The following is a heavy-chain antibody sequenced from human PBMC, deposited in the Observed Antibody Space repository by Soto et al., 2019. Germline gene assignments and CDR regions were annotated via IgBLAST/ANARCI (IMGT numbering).Heavy chain of an antibody. CDR1: GGSISSGGYY. Sequence: SETLSLTCTVSGGSISSGGYYWSWIRQHPGKGLEWIGYIYYSGSTYYNPSLKSRVTISVDTSKNQFSLKLSSVTAADTAVYYCARDLVTGTASYFDYWGQGTLVTVSS. CDR3: ARDLVTGTASYFDY. CDR2: IYYSGST. V-gene: IGHV4-31*03. D-gene: IGHD1-7*01. J-gene: IGHJ4*02.